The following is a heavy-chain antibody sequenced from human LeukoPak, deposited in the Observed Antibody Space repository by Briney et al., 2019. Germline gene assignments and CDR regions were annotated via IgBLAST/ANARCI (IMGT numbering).Heavy chain of an antibody. CDR3: ARTPGYGGETFFDY. Sequence: SETLSLTCTVSGGSISSSSYYWGWIRQPPGKGLEWIGSIYYSGSTYYNPSLKSRVTISVDTSKNQFSLKLSSVTAADTAVYYCARTPGYGGETFFDYWGQGTLVTVSS. V-gene: IGHV4-39*01. D-gene: IGHD4-23*01. CDR2: IYYSGST. CDR1: GGSISSSSYY. J-gene: IGHJ4*02.